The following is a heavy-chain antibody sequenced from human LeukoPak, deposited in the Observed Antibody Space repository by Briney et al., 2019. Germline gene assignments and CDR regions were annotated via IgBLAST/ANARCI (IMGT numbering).Heavy chain of an antibody. Sequence: SVKVSCKASGTTFSRSAISWVRQAPGQGLEWMGGVIPILGTTNYAQKFQDRVSITKDESTSTAYMEVSSLRSVDTAVYYCARDDGSATLGFDSWGQGTLVTVSS. CDR1: GTTFSRSA. CDR2: VIPILGTT. V-gene: IGHV1-69*05. J-gene: IGHJ4*02. D-gene: IGHD1-26*01. CDR3: ARDDGSATLGFDS.